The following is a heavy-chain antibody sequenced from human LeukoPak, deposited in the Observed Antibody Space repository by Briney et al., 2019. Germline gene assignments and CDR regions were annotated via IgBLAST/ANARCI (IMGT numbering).Heavy chain of an antibody. D-gene: IGHD2-2*02. CDR1: GLSLNTSEVA. CDR3: AHMGDCTTTRCYIFDY. J-gene: IGHJ4*02. CDR2: IYWNDDK. V-gene: IGHV2-5*01. Sequence: SGPTLVNPTQTLTVTCTFSGLSLNTSEVAVGWIRQPPGKALEWLALIYWNDDKDYSPSLKSRLTITKDTSKNQVVLRVTSMEPVDTGTYFCAHMGDCTTTRCYIFDYWGQGTLVTVSS.